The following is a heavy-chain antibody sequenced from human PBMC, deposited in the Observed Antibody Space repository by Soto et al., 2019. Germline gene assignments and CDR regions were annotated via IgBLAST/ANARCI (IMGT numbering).Heavy chain of an antibody. CDR2: ITGDGSGR. CDR3: ARNQPGHDY. D-gene: IGHD3-10*01. CDR1: GFTFSSFW. Sequence: GGSLRLSCAASGFTFSSFWMHWVRQAPGEGLVWVSRITGDGSGRNYADSVEGRFAISRDNAGSTLYLDMNSLSAEDTAVYYCARNQPGHDYWGQGTLVTVSS. J-gene: IGHJ4*02. V-gene: IGHV3-74*01.